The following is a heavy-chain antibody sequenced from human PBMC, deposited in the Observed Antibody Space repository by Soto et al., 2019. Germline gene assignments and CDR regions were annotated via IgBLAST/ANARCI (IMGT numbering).Heavy chain of an antibody. CDR1: GYTFTAYY. J-gene: IGHJ6*02. CDR3: ARGLGMDV. CDR2: INPNSGVT. V-gene: IGHV1-2*02. Sequence: QVQLVQSGAEVKKPGASVKVSCKASGYTFTAYYMHWVRQAPGQGLEWMGWINPNSGVTNHAQKFQGRVTMTRDTSVSTAYIELRRLKADDTAVDYCARGLGMDVWGQGTTVTVSS.